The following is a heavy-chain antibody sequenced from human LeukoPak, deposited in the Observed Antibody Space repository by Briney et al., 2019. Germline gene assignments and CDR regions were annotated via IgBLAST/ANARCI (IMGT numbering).Heavy chain of an antibody. J-gene: IGHJ4*02. D-gene: IGHD3/OR15-3a*01. CDR1: GFTVSSNY. CDR3: ARAWYRFGQFDY. CDR2: IYSGGST. V-gene: IGHV3-53*01. Sequence: GGSLRLSCAASGFTVSSNYMSWVRQAPGKGLEWVSVIYSGGSTYYADSVKGRFTISRDNSMNTLYLQTNSLRAEDTAVYYCARAWYRFGQFDYWGQGTLVTVSS.